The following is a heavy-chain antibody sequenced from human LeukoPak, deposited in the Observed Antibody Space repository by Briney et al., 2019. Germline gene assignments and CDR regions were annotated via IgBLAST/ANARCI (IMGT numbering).Heavy chain of an antibody. CDR1: GFTFSSYE. CDR3: AVAGFVC. J-gene: IGHJ4*02. V-gene: IGHV3-48*03. CDR2: ISSSGSTI. Sequence: GGSLRLSCAVSGFTFSSYEMNWVRQAPGKGVECVSYISSSGSTIYYADSVKGGFTISRDNAKNSLYLQMNSLRAEVTAVYHCAVAGFVCWGQGTLVTVSS. D-gene: IGHD6-19*01.